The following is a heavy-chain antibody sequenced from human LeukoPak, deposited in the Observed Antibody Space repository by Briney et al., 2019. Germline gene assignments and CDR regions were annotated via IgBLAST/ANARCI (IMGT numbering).Heavy chain of an antibody. J-gene: IGHJ6*02. V-gene: IGHV3-30-3*01. Sequence: GGSLRLSCAASGFTFSSYAMHWVRQAPGKGLEWVAVISYDGSNKYYADSVKGRFTISRDNSRNTLYLQMNSLRAEDTAVYYCARANDSSGYYYYYYGMDVWGQGTTVTVSS. CDR1: GFTFSSYA. D-gene: IGHD3-22*01. CDR2: ISYDGSNK. CDR3: ARANDSSGYYYYYYGMDV.